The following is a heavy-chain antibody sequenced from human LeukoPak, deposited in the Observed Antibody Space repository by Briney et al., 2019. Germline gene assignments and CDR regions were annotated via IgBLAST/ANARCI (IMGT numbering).Heavy chain of an antibody. CDR3: AKDGLSYDGSTHVYYFQS. J-gene: IGHJ4*02. D-gene: IGHD3-22*01. Sequence: GRSLRLSCTASGFTFRMYAISWVRQAPGKGLESVASIIYDGRHTYYAASVKGRFTISRDNSQNTLYLQMNSLRAEDTALYYCAKDGLSYDGSTHVYYFQSLGQGTLVTLSS. V-gene: IGHV3-23*01. CDR2: IIYDGRHT. CDR1: GFTFRMYA.